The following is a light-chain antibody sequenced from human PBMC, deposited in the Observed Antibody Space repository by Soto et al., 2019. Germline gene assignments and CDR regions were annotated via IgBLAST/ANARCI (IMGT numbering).Light chain of an antibody. CDR2: ANN. CDR3: QSYDSSNMI. J-gene: IGLJ2*01. CDR1: SGSIASNY. Sequence: NFMLTQPHSVSESPGKTVTISCTGSSGSIASNYVQWYQQRPGSAPTTVIYANNQRFSGVPDRFSGSVDSSSNSASLTISGLKTEDEADYYCQSYDSSNMIFGGGTKVTVL. V-gene: IGLV6-57*02.